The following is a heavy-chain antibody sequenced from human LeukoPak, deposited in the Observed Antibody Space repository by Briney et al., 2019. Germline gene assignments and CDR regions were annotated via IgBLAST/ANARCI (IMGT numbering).Heavy chain of an antibody. CDR1: GYSSTSSW. CDR2: IDPSDSYT. CDR3: AKTYDTPSWFDP. D-gene: IGHD3-9*01. V-gene: IGHV5-10-1*01. J-gene: IGHJ5*02. Sequence: GASLKTSCKGSGYSSTSSWISWLRRMPGKGLEWMGRIDPSDSYTNYNPSFQGHVTISVDKSISTAYLQWSSLKASDTAMYYCAKTYDTPSWFDPWGQGTLVTVSS.